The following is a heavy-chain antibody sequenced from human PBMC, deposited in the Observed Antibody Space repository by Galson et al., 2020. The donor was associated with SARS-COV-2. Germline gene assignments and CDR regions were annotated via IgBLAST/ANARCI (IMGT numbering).Heavy chain of an antibody. D-gene: IGHD6-19*01. Sequence: GGSLRLSCAASGFTFSSYAMHWVRQAPGKGLEWVAVISYDGSNKYYADSVKGRFTISRDNSKNTLYLQMNSLRAEDTAVYYCASAPRYSSGWYLGYFDYWGQGTLVTVSS. CDR2: ISYDGSNK. CDR3: ASAPRYSSGWYLGYFDY. CDR1: GFTFSSYA. V-gene: IGHV3-30*04. J-gene: IGHJ4*02.